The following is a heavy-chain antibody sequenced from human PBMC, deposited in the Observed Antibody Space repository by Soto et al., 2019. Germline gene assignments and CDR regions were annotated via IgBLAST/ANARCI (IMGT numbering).Heavy chain of an antibody. CDR2: IYYRGNT. CDR3: ARHSKKTVDFDYYYGMDV. CDR1: GGSFSPYY. J-gene: IGHJ6*02. Sequence: QVQLQESGPGLVKPSETLSLTCTLSGGSFSPYYWRWIRQPPGKGLEWIGNIYYRGNTNYNPSLESRVTISVDTSKNQFSLKLSSVTAADTAVYYCARHSKKTVDFDYYYGMDVWGQGTMVTVSS. D-gene: IGHD2-2*03. V-gene: IGHV4-59*08.